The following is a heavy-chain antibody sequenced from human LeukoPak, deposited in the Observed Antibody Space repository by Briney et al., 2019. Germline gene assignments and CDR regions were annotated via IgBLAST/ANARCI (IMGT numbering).Heavy chain of an antibody. CDR1: GYTFTSYD. CDR3: ARWGMSIAGNWFDP. Sequence: ASVKVSCKASGYTFTSYDINWVRQATGQGLEWMGWMNPNSGNTGYAQKFQGRVTMTRNTSISTAYMELSSLRSEDTAVYYCARWGMSIAGNWFDPWGQGTLVTVSS. J-gene: IGHJ5*02. V-gene: IGHV1-8*01. D-gene: IGHD6-6*01. CDR2: MNPNSGNT.